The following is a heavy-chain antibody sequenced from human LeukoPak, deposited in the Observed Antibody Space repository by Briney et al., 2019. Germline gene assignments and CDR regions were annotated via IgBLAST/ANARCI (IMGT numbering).Heavy chain of an antibody. Sequence: GGSLRLSCAASGFTFSSYGMHWVRQAPGKGLEWVAVISYDGSNKYYADSVKGRFTISRDNSKNTLYLQMNSLRAEDTAVYYCAKEGVVVIAILNYWGQGTLVTVSS. CDR3: AKEGVVVIAILNY. D-gene: IGHD2-21*01. J-gene: IGHJ4*02. CDR1: GFTFSSYG. CDR2: ISYDGSNK. V-gene: IGHV3-30*18.